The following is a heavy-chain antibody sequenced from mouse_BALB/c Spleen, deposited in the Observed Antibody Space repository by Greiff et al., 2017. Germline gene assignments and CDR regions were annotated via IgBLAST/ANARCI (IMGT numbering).Heavy chain of an antibody. J-gene: IGHJ2*01. CDR3: ARWGNGNYDFDY. V-gene: IGHV1-7*01. CDR2: INPSTGYT. CDR1: GYTFTSYW. Sequence: QVQLKESGAELAKPGASVKMSCKASGYTFTSYWMHWVNQRPGQGLEWIGYINPSTGYTEYNQKFKDKATLTADKSSSTAYMQLSSLTSEDSAVYYCARWGNGNYDFDYWGQGTTLTVSS. D-gene: IGHD2-1*01.